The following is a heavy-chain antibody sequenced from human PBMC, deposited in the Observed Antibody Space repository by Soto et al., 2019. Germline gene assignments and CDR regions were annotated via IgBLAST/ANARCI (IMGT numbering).Heavy chain of an antibody. Sequence: ASVKVSCKASGYTFTSYGISWVRQAPGQGLEWMGWISAYNGNTNYAQKLQGRVTMTTDTSTSTAYMELRSLRSDDTAVYYCAADTVICSSTSCFIFHYFYGMDVWGQGTTLTV. V-gene: IGHV1-18*01. CDR3: AADTVICSSTSCFIFHYFYGMDV. J-gene: IGHJ6*02. CDR1: GYTFTSYG. CDR2: ISAYNGNT. D-gene: IGHD2-2*01.